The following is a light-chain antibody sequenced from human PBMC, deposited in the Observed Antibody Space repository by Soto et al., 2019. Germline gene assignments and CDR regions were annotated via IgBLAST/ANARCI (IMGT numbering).Light chain of an antibody. CDR2: GAS. J-gene: IGKJ2*01. CDR3: QHYGSLPPYN. CDR1: QSVSSN. V-gene: IGKV3-15*01. Sequence: EIVMTQSPATLSVSPGEGATVSCRASQSVSSNLAWYQQKPGQAPRLLIYGASTRATGIPARFSGSGSGTEFTLTISSLQSEDFAVYFCQHYGSLPPYNFGRGTEVEIK.